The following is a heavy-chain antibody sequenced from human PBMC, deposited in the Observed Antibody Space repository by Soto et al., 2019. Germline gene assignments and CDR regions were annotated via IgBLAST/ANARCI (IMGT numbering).Heavy chain of an antibody. CDR1: GFTFSSYG. Sequence: QVQLVESGGGVVQPGRSLRLSCAASGFTFSSYGMHWVRQAPGKGLEWVAVISYDGSNKYYADSVKGRFTISRDNSKNTPYMQRNSVTAEDTSVYYCANDSTGSSLAGYFDLWGRGTLVTVSS. V-gene: IGHV3-30*18. CDR3: ANDSTGSSLAGYFDL. J-gene: IGHJ2*01. CDR2: ISYDGSNK. D-gene: IGHD6-13*01.